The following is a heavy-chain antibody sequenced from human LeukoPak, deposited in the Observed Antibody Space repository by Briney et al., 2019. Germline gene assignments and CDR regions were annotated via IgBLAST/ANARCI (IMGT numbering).Heavy chain of an antibody. CDR1: GFTFSSYE. J-gene: IGHJ4*02. V-gene: IGHV3-48*03. Sequence: PGGSLRLSCAASGFTFSSYEMNWVRQAPGKGLEWVSYISSSGSTIFYADSVKGRFTISRDNAKNSLYLQMHSLRAEDTAVYYCARDGITVIRDWGQGTLVTVSS. CDR2: ISSSGSTI. D-gene: IGHD3-22*01. CDR3: ARDGITVIRD.